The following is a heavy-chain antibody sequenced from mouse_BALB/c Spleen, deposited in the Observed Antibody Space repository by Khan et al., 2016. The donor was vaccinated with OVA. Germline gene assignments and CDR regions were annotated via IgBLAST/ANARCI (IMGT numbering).Heavy chain of an antibody. V-gene: IGHV5-9*03. CDR2: ISSGGDNT. J-gene: IGHJ3*01. Sequence: EVELVESGGGLVKPGGSLKLSCAASGFTFSSYTMSWVRQTPEKRLEWVATISSGGDNTYYPDSVKGRFTISRDNAKNNLYLQMSSLRSEDTAVYYCARANYGTLAYWGQGTLVTVSA. CDR1: GFTFSSYT. D-gene: IGHD2-1*01. CDR3: ARANYGTLAY.